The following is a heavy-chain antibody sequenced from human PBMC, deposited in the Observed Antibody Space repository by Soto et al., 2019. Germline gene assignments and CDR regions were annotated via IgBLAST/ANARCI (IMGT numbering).Heavy chain of an antibody. V-gene: IGHV4-31*03. CDR3: ARGSSYCSGGSCYFFDY. CDR1: GGSTSVGGYY. Sequence: SETLSLTCTVSGGSTSVGGYYWTWIRQHPGKGLEWIGYIYYSGSTHYNPSLQSRVTMSIDTSKNQFSLKLNSVTAADTAVYYCARGSSYCSGGSCYFFDYWGHGTLVTVSS. D-gene: IGHD2-15*01. CDR2: IYYSGST. J-gene: IGHJ4*01.